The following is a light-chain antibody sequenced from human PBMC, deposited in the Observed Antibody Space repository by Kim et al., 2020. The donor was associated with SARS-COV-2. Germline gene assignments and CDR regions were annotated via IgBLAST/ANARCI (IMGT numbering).Light chain of an antibody. CDR2: DVS. V-gene: IGLV2-14*04. CDR1: SCDVGAYNY. Sequence: GQSITISCTGTSCDVGAYNYVSWFQQHPGKAPKLMISDVSQRPSGVSNRFSGSKSGNTASLTISGLQAEDEADYYCTSYTRSSTWVFGGGTQLTVL. CDR3: TSYTRSSTWV. J-gene: IGLJ3*02.